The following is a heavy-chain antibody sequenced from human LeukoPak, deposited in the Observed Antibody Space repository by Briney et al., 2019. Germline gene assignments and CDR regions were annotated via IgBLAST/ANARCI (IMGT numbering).Heavy chain of an antibody. CDR1: GGSISSRNW. D-gene: IGHD3-22*01. CDR3: ARASSGYYYGNYYYYMDV. Sequence: SETLSLTCAVSGGSISSRNWWSWVRQPPGKGLEWIGEIHHSGSTNYNPSLKSRVTISVDTSKNQFSLKLSSVTAADTAVYYCARASSGYYYGNYYYYMDVWGKGTTVTISS. CDR2: IHHSGST. V-gene: IGHV4-4*02. J-gene: IGHJ6*03.